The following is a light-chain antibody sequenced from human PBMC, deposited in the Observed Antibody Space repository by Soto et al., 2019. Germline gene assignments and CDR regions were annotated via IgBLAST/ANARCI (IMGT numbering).Light chain of an antibody. CDR1: QRISSW. CDR2: KAS. Sequence: DLQMTQSPSTLSASVGDRVTITCRASQRISSWLAWYQQKPGKAPKLLIYKASSLESGVPSRFSGSGSGTEFTLTISSLQPEDFATYYGQQYNSYPITFGQGTRLEIK. V-gene: IGKV1-5*03. CDR3: QQYNSYPIT. J-gene: IGKJ5*01.